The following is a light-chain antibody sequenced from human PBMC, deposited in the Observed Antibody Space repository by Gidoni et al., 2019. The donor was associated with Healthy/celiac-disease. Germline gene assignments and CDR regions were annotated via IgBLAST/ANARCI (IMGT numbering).Light chain of an antibody. Sequence: DIVLTQSPGTLSLSPGERATLSCRASQSVSSSYLAWYQQKPGHAPRLLIYGASSRATGIPDRFSGSWSGTDFTLTISRLEPEDFAVYYCQQYGSSPLYTFGQGTKLEIK. CDR1: QSVSSSY. CDR3: QQYGSSPLYT. J-gene: IGKJ2*01. V-gene: IGKV3-20*01. CDR2: GAS.